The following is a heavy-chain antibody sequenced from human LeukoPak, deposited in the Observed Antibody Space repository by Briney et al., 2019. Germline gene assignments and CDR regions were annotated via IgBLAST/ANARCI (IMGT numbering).Heavy chain of an antibody. Sequence: GGSLRLSCAASGFTFSNAWMSWVRQAPGKGLEWVGRIKSKTDGGTTDYAAPVKGRFTISRDDSKNTLCLQMNSLKTEDTAVYYCLKYSSTWYGFGYWGQGTLVTVSS. CDR1: GFTFSNAW. CDR2: IKSKTDGGTT. CDR3: LKYSSTWYGFGY. V-gene: IGHV3-15*01. D-gene: IGHD6-13*01. J-gene: IGHJ4*02.